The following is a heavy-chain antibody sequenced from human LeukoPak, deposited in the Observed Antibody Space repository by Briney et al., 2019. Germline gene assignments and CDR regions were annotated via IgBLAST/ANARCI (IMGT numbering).Heavy chain of an antibody. CDR2: INHSGST. Sequence: PSETLSLTCAVYGGSFSGYYWSWIRQPPGKGLEWIGEINHSGSTNYNPSLKSRVTISVDTSKNQFSLKLSSVTAADTAVYYCARHCRRISGSYHYYYYMDVWGKGTTVTVSS. J-gene: IGHJ6*03. CDR3: ARHCRRISGSYHYYYYMDV. D-gene: IGHD1-26*01. CDR1: GGSFSGYY. V-gene: IGHV4-34*01.